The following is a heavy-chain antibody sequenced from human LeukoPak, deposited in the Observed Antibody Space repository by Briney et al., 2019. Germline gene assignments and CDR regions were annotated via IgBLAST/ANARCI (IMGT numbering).Heavy chain of an antibody. D-gene: IGHD3-3*01. CDR2: MNPNSGNT. CDR3: ARSGSGSIFGVVLPVYYMDV. CDR1: GYTFTSYD. Sequence: ASVKVSCKASGYTFTSYDINWVRQATGQGLEWMGWMNPNSGNTGYAQKFQGRVTITRNTSISTAYMELSSLRSEDTAVYYCARSGSGSIFGVVLPVYYMDVWGKGTTVTVSS. V-gene: IGHV1-8*03. J-gene: IGHJ6*03.